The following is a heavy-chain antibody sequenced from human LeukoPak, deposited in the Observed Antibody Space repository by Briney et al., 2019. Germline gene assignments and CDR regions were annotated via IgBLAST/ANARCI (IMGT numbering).Heavy chain of an antibody. J-gene: IGHJ6*03. CDR2: INHSGST. Sequence: KPSETLSLTCAVYGGSFSGYYWSWIRQPPGKGLEWIGEINHSGSTNYNPSLKSRVTISVDTSKNQFSLKLSSVTAADTAVYYCARGRGPRRYYYYMDVWGKGTTVTVSS. V-gene: IGHV4-34*01. CDR1: GGSFSGYY. CDR3: ARGRGPRRYYYYMDV. D-gene: IGHD3-10*01.